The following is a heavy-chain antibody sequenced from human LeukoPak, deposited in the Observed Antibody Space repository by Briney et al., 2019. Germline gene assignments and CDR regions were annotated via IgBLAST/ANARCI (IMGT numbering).Heavy chain of an antibody. CDR2: INPNSGGT. D-gene: IGHD3-10*01. CDR3: ARIHGSGNYYNLYYFDY. Sequence: ASVNVSCKASGYTFTGYYMNWVRQAPGQGLEWIGWINPNSGGTNYAQKFQGRVTMTRDTSISTPYMELSRLRSDDTAVYYCARIHGSGNYYNLYYFDYWGQGTLVTVSS. J-gene: IGHJ4*02. V-gene: IGHV1-2*02. CDR1: GYTFTGYY.